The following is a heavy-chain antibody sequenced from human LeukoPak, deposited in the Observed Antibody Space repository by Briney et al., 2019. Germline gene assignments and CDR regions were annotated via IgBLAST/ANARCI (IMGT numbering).Heavy chain of an antibody. V-gene: IGHV3-7*01. CDR2: IKQDGSEK. D-gene: IGHD6-13*01. CDR1: GFTFSSYW. Sequence: PGGSLRLSCAASGFTFSSYWMSWVRQAPGKGLEWVANIKQDGSEKYYVDSVKGRFTISRDNAKNSLYLQMNSLRAEDTAVYYCARDDNYLSWSDFDYWGQGTLVTVSS. J-gene: IGHJ4*02. CDR3: ARDDNYLSWSDFDY.